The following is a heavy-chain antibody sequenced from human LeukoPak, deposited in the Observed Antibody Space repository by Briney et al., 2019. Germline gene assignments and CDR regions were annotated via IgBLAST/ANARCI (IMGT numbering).Heavy chain of an antibody. Sequence: GASVKVSCKASGYAFTTNYIHWVRQAPGQGLEWMGRINPSVGSTTYGQRFQGRVTMTRDTSTTTVYMDLSSLTSEDTAIYYCAKGYCTGASCYVLDSWGQGTLVTVSS. D-gene: IGHD2-15*01. CDR3: AKGYCTGASCYVLDS. CDR2: INPSVGST. J-gene: IGHJ4*02. V-gene: IGHV1-46*01. CDR1: GYAFTTNY.